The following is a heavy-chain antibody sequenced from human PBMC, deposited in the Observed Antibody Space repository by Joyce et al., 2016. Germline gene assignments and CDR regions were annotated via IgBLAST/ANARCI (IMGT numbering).Heavy chain of an antibody. J-gene: IGHJ4*02. CDR1: GFIFSSKE. D-gene: IGHD6-19*01. V-gene: IGHV3-48*03. Sequence: EVQLVESGGGLVQPGGSLILSCAASGFIFSSKEMNWVRQAPGKGLEWIAYLSRSGDLRHYADSVRGRFTISRDNAGSSRYLQMESLRAEDTAMDYCASPSGAVWGQGSLVTVSS. CDR3: ASPSGAV. CDR2: LSRSGDLR.